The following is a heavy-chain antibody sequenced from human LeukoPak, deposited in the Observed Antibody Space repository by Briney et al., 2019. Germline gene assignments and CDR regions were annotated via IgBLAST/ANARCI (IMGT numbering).Heavy chain of an antibody. V-gene: IGHV3-9*01. CDR2: ISWSSGSI. D-gene: IGHD6-13*01. Sequence: GGSLRLSCAASGFTFDDYAMHWVRQAPGKGLEWVSSISWSSGSIGYADSVKGRFTISRDNAKNSLYLQMNRLSAEDTALYYCAKDITQWQPYSSSCFDYWGQGTLVTVSS. CDR3: AKDITQWQPYSSSCFDY. J-gene: IGHJ4*02. CDR1: GFTFDDYA.